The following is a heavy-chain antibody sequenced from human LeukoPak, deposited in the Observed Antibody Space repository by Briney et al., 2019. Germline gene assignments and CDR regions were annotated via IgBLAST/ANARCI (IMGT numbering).Heavy chain of an antibody. CDR1: GFTFSSYG. CDR3: AKDQYSGSYYPVHYYGMDV. D-gene: IGHD1-26*01. CDR2: ISYDGSNK. V-gene: IGHV3-30*18. J-gene: IGHJ6*02. Sequence: GGSLRLSCAASGFTFSSYGMHWVRQAPGKGLEWVAVISYDGSNKYYADSVKGRFTISRDNSKNTPYLQMNSPRAEDTAVYYCAKDQYSGSYYPVHYYGMDVWGQGTTVTVSS.